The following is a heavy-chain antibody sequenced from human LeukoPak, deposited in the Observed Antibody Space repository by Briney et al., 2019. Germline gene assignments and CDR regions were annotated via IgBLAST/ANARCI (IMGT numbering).Heavy chain of an antibody. CDR3: ARVRYQLLGIDY. Sequence: TSETLSLTCTVSGGSISSYYWSWIRQPPGKGLEWIGYIYYSGSTNYNPSLKSRVTISVDTSKNQFSLKLSSVTAADTAVYYCARVRYQLLGIDYWGQGTLVTVSS. D-gene: IGHD2-2*01. V-gene: IGHV4-59*01. CDR2: IYYSGST. J-gene: IGHJ4*02. CDR1: GGSISSYY.